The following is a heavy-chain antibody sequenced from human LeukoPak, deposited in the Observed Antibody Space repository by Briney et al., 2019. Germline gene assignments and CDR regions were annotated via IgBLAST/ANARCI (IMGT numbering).Heavy chain of an antibody. CDR2: INPNSGGT. Sequence: RASVKVSCKASGYTFTGYYMHWVRQAPGQGREWMGWINPNSGGTNYAQKFQGRVTMTRDTSISTAYMELSRLRSDDTAVYYCARDRGAVAGPSDYWGQGTLVTVSS. CDR1: GYTFTGYY. CDR3: ARDRGAVAGPSDY. D-gene: IGHD6-19*01. J-gene: IGHJ4*02. V-gene: IGHV1-2*02.